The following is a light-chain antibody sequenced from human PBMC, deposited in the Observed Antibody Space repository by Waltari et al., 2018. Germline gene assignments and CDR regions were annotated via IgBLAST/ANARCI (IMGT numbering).Light chain of an antibody. CDR2: KAS. Sequence: DIQMTQSPSTLSASVGDTITITCRASQSISNYLAWYQQKPGKAPKLLIYKASSSGSGVPSRFSGSGSETEFTLTIISLQPDDFATYYCQQYNTYSSFGQGTKLEIK. CDR3: QQYNTYSS. V-gene: IGKV1-5*03. J-gene: IGKJ2*03. CDR1: QSISNY.